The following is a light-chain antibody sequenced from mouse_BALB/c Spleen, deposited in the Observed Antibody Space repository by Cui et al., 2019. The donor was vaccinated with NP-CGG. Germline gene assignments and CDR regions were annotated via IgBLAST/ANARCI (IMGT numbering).Light chain of an antibody. CDR2: GTN. J-gene: IGLJ1*01. CDR1: TGAVTTSNY. V-gene: IGLV1*01. CDR3: ALWYSNHWV. Sequence: QVVVTQESPLTKSPGETVTLACRSSTGAVTTSNYANWVQEKPDHLFTGLIGGTNNRAPGVPARFSGSLIGDKAALTITGAQTEDEAIYFCALWYSNHWVFGGGTKLTVL.